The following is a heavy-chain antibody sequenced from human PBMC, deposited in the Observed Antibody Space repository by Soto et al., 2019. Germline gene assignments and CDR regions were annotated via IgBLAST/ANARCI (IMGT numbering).Heavy chain of an antibody. D-gene: IGHD2-8*01. J-gene: IGHJ5*02. CDR1: GGSISSGGYY. CDR3: ARGYCTNGVCPNWFDP. CDR2: IYYSGST. V-gene: IGHV4-31*03. Sequence: SETLSLTCTVSGGSISSGGYYWSWIRQHPGKGLEWIGYIYYSGSTYYNPSLKSRVTISVDTSKNQFSLKLSSVTAADTAVYYCARGYCTNGVCPNWFDPWGQGTLVTVS.